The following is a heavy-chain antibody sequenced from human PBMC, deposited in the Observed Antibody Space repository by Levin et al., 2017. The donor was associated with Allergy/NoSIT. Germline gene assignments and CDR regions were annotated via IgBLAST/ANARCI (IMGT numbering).Heavy chain of an antibody. D-gene: IGHD3-10*01. CDR2: INLNIGGT. J-gene: IGHJ4*02. V-gene: IGHV1-2*02. Sequence: ASVKVSCKASGYTFNGYYMHWVRQAPGQGLEWMGWINLNIGGTNYAQKFQGRVTMTRDTSISTAYLELSRLRSDDTAVYYCGRGGFGESLDYWGQGTLVTVSS. CDR3: GRGGFGESLDY. CDR1: GYTFNGYY.